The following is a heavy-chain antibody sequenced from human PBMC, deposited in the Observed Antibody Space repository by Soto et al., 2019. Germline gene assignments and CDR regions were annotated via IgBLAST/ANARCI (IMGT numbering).Heavy chain of an antibody. CDR2: ISSNGVGT. V-gene: IGHV3-64*01. J-gene: IGHJ6*03. Sequence: HPVGSLRLSCAASGFTLSGYAMDWVRQAPGKGLEYVSGISSNGVGTYYANSVQGRFTISRDNSKNTVYLQMGSLRPEDMAVYYCARRARPDFYYMDVWGKGTTVTVSS. CDR1: GFTLSGYA. D-gene: IGHD6-6*01. CDR3: ARRARPDFYYMDV.